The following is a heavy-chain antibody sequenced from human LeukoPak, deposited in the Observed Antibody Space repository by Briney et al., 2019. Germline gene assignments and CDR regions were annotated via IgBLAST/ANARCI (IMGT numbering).Heavy chain of an antibody. Sequence: PGGSLRLSCVASKFIFSSYVMHWVRQAPGKGLEWVAFIPYDGSNKYYADSVKGRFTISRDNSKNTLYLQMNSLRAEDTAVYYCAKSAPRASITIFGDGPNYYYYMDVWGKGTTVTVSS. CDR2: IPYDGSNK. V-gene: IGHV3-30*02. J-gene: IGHJ6*03. CDR1: KFIFSSYV. CDR3: AKSAPRASITIFGDGPNYYYYMDV. D-gene: IGHD3-3*01.